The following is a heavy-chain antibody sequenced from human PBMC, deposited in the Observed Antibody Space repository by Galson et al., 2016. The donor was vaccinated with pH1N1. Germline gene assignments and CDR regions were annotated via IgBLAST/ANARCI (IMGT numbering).Heavy chain of an antibody. CDR3: AKDRITMIVGAGAFDI. Sequence: SLRLSCAASGFSFSTYWMHWVRQPAGKGLVWVSRIKGDERSTNYADSVKGRFTISRDSSKNTLYLQMNSLRAEDTAIYYCAKDRITMIVGAGAFDIWGQGTTVIVSS. D-gene: IGHD3-22*01. V-gene: IGHV3-74*01. CDR1: GFSFSTYW. J-gene: IGHJ3*02. CDR2: IKGDERST.